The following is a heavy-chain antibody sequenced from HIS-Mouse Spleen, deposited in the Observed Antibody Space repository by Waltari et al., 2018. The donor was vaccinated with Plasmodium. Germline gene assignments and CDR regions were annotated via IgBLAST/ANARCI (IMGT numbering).Heavy chain of an antibody. V-gene: IGHV4-31*03. CDR1: GGSLSSGGYY. Sequence: QVQLQESGPGLVKPSQTLSLTCTVSGGSLSSGGYYWRWIRKHPGKGLEWIGYIYYSGSTYYNPSLKSRVTISVDTSKNQFSLKLSSVTAADTAVYYCARAPKRRNYYDSSGYRPAEYFQHWGQGTLVTVSS. J-gene: IGHJ1*01. CDR3: ARAPKRRNYYDSSGYRPAEYFQH. CDR2: IYYSGST. D-gene: IGHD3-22*01.